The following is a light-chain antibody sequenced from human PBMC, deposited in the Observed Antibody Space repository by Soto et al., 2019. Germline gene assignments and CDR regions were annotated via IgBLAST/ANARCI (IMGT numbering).Light chain of an antibody. J-gene: IGLJ2*01. V-gene: IGLV2-14*01. CDR2: CVS. Sequence: QSVLTQPASGSGSPGHSITISCTGASSDIGGYNYVSWYHQYPGKAPKLMISCVSDRPSGVSNRFSGSKSGTTASLTISGLQAEDEADYYCSAYKTSSTVVVVCGGTELTVL. CDR3: SAYKTSSTVVV. CDR1: SSDIGGYNY.